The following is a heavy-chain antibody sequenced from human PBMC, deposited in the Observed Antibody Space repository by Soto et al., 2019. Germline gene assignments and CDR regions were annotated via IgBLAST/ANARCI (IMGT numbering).Heavy chain of an antibody. CDR2: VYPRDSDT. J-gene: IGHJ4*02. V-gene: IGHV5-51*01. CDR3: TRPPLPGYSIHFNS. Sequence: PGESLKISCKASGYIFIDYWIGWVRQMPGKGLEWMGIVYPRDSDTSYSPSFQGQVTISADRSTGTAFLQWRSLKASDTALYYCTRPPLPGYSIHFNSWCQGTLVTVSS. D-gene: IGHD2-15*01. CDR1: GYIFIDYW.